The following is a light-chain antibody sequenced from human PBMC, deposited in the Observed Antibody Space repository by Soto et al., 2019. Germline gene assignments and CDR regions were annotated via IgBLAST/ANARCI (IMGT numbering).Light chain of an antibody. CDR3: QQYNSYSWT. Sequence: DIQMTQSPSSLSAAVGDRVTITCRASQSITTYLNWYQQKPGKAPNLLIYTTSNLESGVPSRFSGSGSGTDFTLTISSLQPDDFATYYCQQYNSYSWTFGQGTKVDIK. J-gene: IGKJ1*01. CDR2: TTS. CDR1: QSITTY. V-gene: IGKV1-39*01.